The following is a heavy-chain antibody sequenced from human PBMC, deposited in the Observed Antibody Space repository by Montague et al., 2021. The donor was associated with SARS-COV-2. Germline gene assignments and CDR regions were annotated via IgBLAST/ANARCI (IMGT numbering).Heavy chain of an antibody. CDR1: RGSFSGYY. CDR2: INHSGGV. V-gene: IGHV4-34*01. Sequence: SETLSLTCTVHRGSFSGYYWTWIRQPPGKGLEWIGEINHSGGVNYNPSLKSRVTISVDTSKNHFSLKLRSVTAADTAIYYCARGCCSSTTCYRSLHCWGQGTLVAVSS. J-gene: IGHJ4*02. D-gene: IGHD2-2*01. CDR3: ARGCCSSTTCYRSLHC.